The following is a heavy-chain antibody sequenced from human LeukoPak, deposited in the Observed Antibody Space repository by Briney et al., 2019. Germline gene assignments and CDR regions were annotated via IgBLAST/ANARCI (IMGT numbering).Heavy chain of an antibody. CDR2: ITSSSSYK. D-gene: IGHD1-26*01. CDR3: ARDPYSGNYGAYYYYYMDV. CDR1: GYTFSSYN. J-gene: IGHJ6*03. V-gene: IGHV3-21*06. Sequence: GGSLRLSCGASGYTFSSYNMNWVRQAPGKGWECVSSITSSSSYKYYADSAKGRFTISRDNAKNSLHLQMDSLRGEETAEYYCARDPYSGNYGAYYYYYMDVWGKGTTVTVSS.